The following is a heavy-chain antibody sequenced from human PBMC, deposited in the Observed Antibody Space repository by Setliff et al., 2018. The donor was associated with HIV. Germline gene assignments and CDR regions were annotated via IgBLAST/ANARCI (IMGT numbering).Heavy chain of an antibody. J-gene: IGHJ6*02. CDR1: GYSFTTYW. Sequence: GASLKISCKGSGYSFTTYWIGWVRQMPGKGLEWMGIIYPGDSDTRYSPSFQGQVTISADKSISTAYLQWSSLKASDTAMYYCARLSTTVTPYYGMDVWGQGTTVTVS. CDR3: ARLSTTVTPYYGMDV. D-gene: IGHD4-17*01. CDR2: IYPGDSDT. V-gene: IGHV5-51*01.